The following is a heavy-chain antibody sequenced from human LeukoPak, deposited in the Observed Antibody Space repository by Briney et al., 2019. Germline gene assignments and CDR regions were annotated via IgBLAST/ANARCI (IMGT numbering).Heavy chain of an antibody. CDR1: GYTFTAYY. Sequence: ALVKVSCKASGYTFTAYYIHWVRQAPGQGLEWMGWISPNSGGTNYAPKFQGRVTMTRDTSISTAYMELSSLRSDDTAVYYCARDYSSSPPRTFDYWGRGTLATVSS. J-gene: IGHJ4*02. D-gene: IGHD6-6*01. V-gene: IGHV1-2*02. CDR2: ISPNSGGT. CDR3: ARDYSSSPPRTFDY.